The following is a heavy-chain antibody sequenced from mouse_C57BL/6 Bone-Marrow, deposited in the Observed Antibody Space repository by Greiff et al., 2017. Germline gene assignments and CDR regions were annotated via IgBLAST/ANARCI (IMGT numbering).Heavy chain of an antibody. D-gene: IGHD1-1*01. CDR1: GFNIKDDY. CDR2: IDPENGDT. Sequence: VQLQQSGAELVRPGASVKLSCTASGFNIKDDYMHWVKQRPEQGLEWIGWIDPENGDTEYASKFQGKATITADTSSNTAYLQLSSLTSEDTAVYYCTTDYGSSSWCAYWVQGTLVTVSA. CDR3: TTDYGSSSWCAY. V-gene: IGHV14-4*01. J-gene: IGHJ3*01.